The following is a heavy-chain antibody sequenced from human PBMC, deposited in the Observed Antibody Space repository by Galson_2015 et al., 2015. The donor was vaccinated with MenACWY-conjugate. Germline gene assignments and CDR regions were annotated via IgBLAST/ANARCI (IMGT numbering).Heavy chain of an antibody. V-gene: IGHV3-74*01. J-gene: IGHJ4*02. CDR3: ARDSYWSFDS. D-gene: IGHD1-26*01. Sequence: SLRLSCAASGFTFNNYWMHWVRQPPGKGLEWVSYIKADGSFANYADSVKGRFTISTDNAKNMVYLQMDGLGDEDTAVYFCARDSYWSFDSWGQGTLVTVSS. CDR2: IKADGSFA. CDR1: GFTFNNYW.